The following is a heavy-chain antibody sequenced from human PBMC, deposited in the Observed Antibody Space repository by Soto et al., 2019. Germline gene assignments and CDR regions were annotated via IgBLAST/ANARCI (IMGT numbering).Heavy chain of an antibody. V-gene: IGHV3-23*01. CDR1: GFTFSSYA. CDR2: ISGSGGST. Sequence: GGSLRLSCAASGFTFSSYAMSWVRQAPGKGLEWVSAISGSGGSTYYADSVKGRFTISRDNSKNTLYLQMNSLRAEDTAVYYCAKDISARSPIFGVVIMDYWGQGTLVTVSS. J-gene: IGHJ4*02. D-gene: IGHD3-3*01. CDR3: AKDISARSPIFGVVIMDY.